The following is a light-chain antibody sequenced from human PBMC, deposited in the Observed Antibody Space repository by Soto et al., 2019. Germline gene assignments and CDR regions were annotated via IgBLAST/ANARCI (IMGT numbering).Light chain of an antibody. J-gene: IGKJ1*01. Sequence: EIVLTQSPGTLSLSPGERATLSCRASQSVSSSYLAWYQQKPGQAPRLLIYGASSRATGIPDRCSGSGSGTNFTLAISRLEPEDLAVYYCQQYGSSPLWTFGQGTKVEMK. CDR1: QSVSSSY. CDR3: QQYGSSPLWT. CDR2: GAS. V-gene: IGKV3-20*01.